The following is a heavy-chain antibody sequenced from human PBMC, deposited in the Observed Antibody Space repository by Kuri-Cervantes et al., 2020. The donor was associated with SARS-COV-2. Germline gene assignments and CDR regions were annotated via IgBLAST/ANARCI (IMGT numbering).Heavy chain of an antibody. Sequence: GGSLRLSCAASGFTFSSYGMHWVRQAPGKGLEWVSGISGSGGATYYADSVKGRFTISRDNSKNTLYLQMNSLRAEDTAVYYCAKVSDRSSPRGRFDPWGQGTLGTVSS. CDR1: GFTFSSYG. CDR3: AKVSDRSSPRGRFDP. J-gene: IGHJ5*02. CDR2: ISGSGGAT. V-gene: IGHV3-23*01. D-gene: IGHD6-13*01.